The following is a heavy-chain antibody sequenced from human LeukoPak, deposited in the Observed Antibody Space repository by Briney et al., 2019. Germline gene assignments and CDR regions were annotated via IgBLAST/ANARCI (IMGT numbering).Heavy chain of an antibody. CDR1: GFTFSSYG. D-gene: IGHD1-26*01. V-gene: IGHV3-30*18. CDR3: AKDLIYCSGSYPSCDYYYYYGMDV. J-gene: IGHJ6*02. Sequence: GGSLRLSCAASGFTFSSYGMHWVRQAPGKGLDWVAVISYDGSNKYYADSVKGRFTISRDNSKNTLYLQMNSLRAEDTAVYYCAKDLIYCSGSYPSCDYYYYYGMDVWGQGTTVTVSS. CDR2: ISYDGSNK.